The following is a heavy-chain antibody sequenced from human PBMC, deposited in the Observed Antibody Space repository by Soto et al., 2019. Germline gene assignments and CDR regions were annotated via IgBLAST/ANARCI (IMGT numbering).Heavy chain of an antibody. CDR2: IYSGGST. D-gene: IGHD1-26*01. J-gene: IGHJ4*02. CDR1: GFTVSSNY. Sequence: GGSLRLSCAASGFTVSSNYMSWVRQAPGKGLEWVSVIYSGGSTYYADSVKGRFTISRDNSKNTLYLQMNSLRAEDTAVYYCAKDSGNYEFSLDYWGQGTLVTVSS. V-gene: IGHV3-66*01. CDR3: AKDSGNYEFSLDY.